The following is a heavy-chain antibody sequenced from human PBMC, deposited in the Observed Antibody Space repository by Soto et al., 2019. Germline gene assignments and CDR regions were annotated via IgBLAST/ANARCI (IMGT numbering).Heavy chain of an antibody. J-gene: IGHJ4*02. CDR1: GFFFSSYT. CDR2: FSATSENT. D-gene: IGHD6-19*01. Sequence: EVQLLESGGGLVQPGGSLRLSCVGSGFFFSSYTMTWVRQAPGKGLEWVSSFSATSENTYYADSVRGRFTISRDNSKNTLFLQMNSLTAEEPAMYYCAKARDQQWVRLPFDYWGQGILVIVSS. CDR3: AKARDQQWVRLPFDY. V-gene: IGHV3-23*01.